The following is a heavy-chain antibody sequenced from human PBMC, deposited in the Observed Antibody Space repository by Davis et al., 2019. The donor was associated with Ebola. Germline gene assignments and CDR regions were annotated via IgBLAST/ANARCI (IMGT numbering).Heavy chain of an antibody. Sequence: MPSETLSLTCTVSGGSISSYYWSWIRQPPGKGLEWIGYTYYSGSTNYNPSLKSRVTLSVDTSKNQFSLKLSSVTAADTAVYYCAREGPYKDTILYVVHNWFDPWGQGTLVTVSS. CDR3: AREGPYKDTILYVVHNWFDP. CDR2: TYYSGST. D-gene: IGHD2/OR15-2a*01. V-gene: IGHV4-59*12. J-gene: IGHJ5*02. CDR1: GGSISSYY.